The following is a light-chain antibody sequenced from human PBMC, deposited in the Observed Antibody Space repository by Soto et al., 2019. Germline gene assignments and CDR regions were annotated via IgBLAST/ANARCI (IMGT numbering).Light chain of an antibody. Sequence: QSALTQPAAVSGSPGQSITISCTGTSSDVGGYIYVSWYQQHPGKAPKLMIYDVTSRPSGVSYRFSGSKSGNTAALTISGLQAEDEAAYYCSSYTTSSSYVFGHGTKVTV. CDR3: SSYTTSSSYV. V-gene: IGLV2-14*01. CDR2: DVT. J-gene: IGLJ1*01. CDR1: SSDVGGYIY.